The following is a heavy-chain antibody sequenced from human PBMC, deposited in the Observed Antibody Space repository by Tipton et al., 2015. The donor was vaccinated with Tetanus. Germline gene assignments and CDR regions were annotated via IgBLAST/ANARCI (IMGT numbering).Heavy chain of an antibody. CDR3: ARLREIVRRSGWAFDY. V-gene: IGHV4-39*01. J-gene: IGHJ4*02. CDR2: MYYSGST. CDR1: GGSIYNRNFY. Sequence: LRLSCSVSGGSIYNRNFYWGWIRQPPGKGLEWIGSMYYSGSTYYNPSLKTRVTVSVDTSKNQFSLNVRSVTAADTAVYYCARLREIVRRSGWAFDYWGQGILVSVAS. D-gene: IGHD5-12*01.